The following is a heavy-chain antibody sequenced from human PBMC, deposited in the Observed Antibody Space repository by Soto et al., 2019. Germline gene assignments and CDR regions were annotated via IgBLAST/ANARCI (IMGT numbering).Heavy chain of an antibody. CDR1: GGSISSSSYY. V-gene: IGHV4-39*01. D-gene: IGHD5-18*01. J-gene: IGHJ3*02. CDR3: ARQGDVDTAMVMAFDI. CDR2: IYYSGST. Sequence: SETLSLTCTVSGGSISSSSYYWGWIRQPPGKGLEWIGSIYYSGSTYYNPSLKSRVTISVDTSKNQFSLKLSSVTAADTAVYYCARQGDVDTAMVMAFDIWGQGTMVTVSS.